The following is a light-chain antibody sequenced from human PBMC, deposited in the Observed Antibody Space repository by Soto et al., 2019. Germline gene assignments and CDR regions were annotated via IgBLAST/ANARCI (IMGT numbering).Light chain of an antibody. Sequence: QSVLTQAASFSGSTGKSITISCTATSSDVGSYTLVSWYQQHPGKAPKLMIFEGSKRPSGVSKHFSGSKSGNTASVTISGLPAEDEADYYSGSYVGNSIYVFGTGTKLTV. J-gene: IGLJ1*01. CDR3: GSYVGNSIYV. V-gene: IGLV2-23*01. CDR2: EGS. CDR1: SSDVGSYTL.